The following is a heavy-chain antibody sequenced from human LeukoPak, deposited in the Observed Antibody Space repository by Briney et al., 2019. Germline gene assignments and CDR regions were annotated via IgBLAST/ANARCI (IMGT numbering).Heavy chain of an antibody. J-gene: IGHJ4*02. V-gene: IGHV4-30-2*01. D-gene: IGHD2-2*01. CDR2: MHRSETT. CDR1: GTSVSIRDYY. Sequence: SETLSLTCTVPGTSVSIRDYYCTWIRQPRAKALEGLVYMHRSETTYYNPSLQNRVTVSIDFSSNQFSVRLTSARAADTAVSYCARAPYQPLLENCGQGTLVTVSS. CDR3: ARAPYQPLLEN.